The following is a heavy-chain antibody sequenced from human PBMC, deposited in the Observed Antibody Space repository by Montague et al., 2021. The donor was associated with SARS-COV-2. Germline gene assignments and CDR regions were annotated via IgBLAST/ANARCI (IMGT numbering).Heavy chain of an antibody. V-gene: IGHV4-59*01. CDR1: GGSISSYY. CDR3: ARVPRSYDFWSGFYAAFDI. D-gene: IGHD3-3*01. Sequence: SETLSLTCTVSGGSISSYYWSWIRQPPGKGLEWIGYIYYSGSTNYNPSLKIRVTISVYTSKNQFSLKLSSVTAADTAAYYCARVPRSYDFWSGFYAAFDIWGQGTMVTVSS. J-gene: IGHJ3*02. CDR2: IYYSGST.